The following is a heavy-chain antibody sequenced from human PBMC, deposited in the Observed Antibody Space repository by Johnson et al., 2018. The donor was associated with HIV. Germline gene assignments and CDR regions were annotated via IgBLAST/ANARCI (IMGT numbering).Heavy chain of an antibody. V-gene: IGHV3-23*04. CDR3: AKYGGGGTYFSAFDI. CDR2: IGGSGGTT. D-gene: IGHD1-26*01. Sequence: VQLVESGGGLVKPGGSLRLSCAASGFTFSSYAMSWVRQAPGKGLEWVSTIGGSGGTTYYAASVKGRFTISRDNSKNTLYLQMNSLRAEDTAVYYCAKYGGGGTYFSAFDIWGQGTKVTVSS. CDR1: GFTFSSYA. J-gene: IGHJ3*02.